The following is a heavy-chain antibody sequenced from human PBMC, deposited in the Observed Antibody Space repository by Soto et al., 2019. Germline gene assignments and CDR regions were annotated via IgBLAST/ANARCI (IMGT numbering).Heavy chain of an antibody. J-gene: IGHJ3*01. CDR3: AKEWAGDAFDV. CDR1: GFTFSTFA. D-gene: IGHD6-19*01. V-gene: IGHV3-23*01. Sequence: EVQLLDSGGGLVQPGESLRLSCAASGFTFSTFAMSWVRQAPGQGLEWVSSISSSGGTTYYADSVKGRFTISRDNSKNTLYLEMSSLRAEDTAIYFCAKEWAGDAFDVWGQGTMVTVSS. CDR2: ISSSGGTT.